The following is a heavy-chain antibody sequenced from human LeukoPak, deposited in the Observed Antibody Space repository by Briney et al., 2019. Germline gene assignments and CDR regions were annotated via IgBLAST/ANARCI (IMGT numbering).Heavy chain of an antibody. CDR2: IYYSGST. V-gene: IGHV4-30-4*08. J-gene: IGHJ4*02. D-gene: IGHD4-17*01. Sequence: SQTLSLTCTVSGGSISSGGYYWSWIRQHPGKGLEWIGYIYYSGSTYYNPSLKSRVTISVDTSKNQFSLKLSSVTAADTAVYYCARDLIYGDYFYFDYWGQGTLVTVSS. CDR1: GGSISSGGYY. CDR3: ARDLIYGDYFYFDY.